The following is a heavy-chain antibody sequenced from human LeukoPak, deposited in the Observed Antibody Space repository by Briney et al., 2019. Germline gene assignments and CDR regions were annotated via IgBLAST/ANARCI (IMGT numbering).Heavy chain of an antibody. CDR2: INHSGST. J-gene: IGHJ4*02. V-gene: IGHV4-34*01. D-gene: IGHD3-3*01. Sequence: PSETLSLTCAVYGGSFSGYYWSWIRQPPGKGLEWIGEINHSGSTNYNPSLKSRVTISVDTSKNQFSLKLSSVTAADTAVYYCARHKGRRSFASKFDYWGQGTLVTVSS. CDR3: ARHKGRRSFASKFDY. CDR1: GGSFSGYY.